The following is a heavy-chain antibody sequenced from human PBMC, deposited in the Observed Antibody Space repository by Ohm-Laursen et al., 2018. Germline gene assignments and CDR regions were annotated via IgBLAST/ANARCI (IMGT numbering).Heavy chain of an antibody. CDR2: IKSKTDGGTT. D-gene: IGHD3-10*01. Sequence: SLRLSCTASGFTFSNAWMSWVRQAPGKGLEWVGRIKSKTDGGTTDYAAPVKGRFTISRDDSKNTLYLQMNSLKTEDTAVYYCTTIGGYYYVNYWGQGTLVTVYS. CDR3: TTIGGYYYVNY. V-gene: IGHV3-15*01. CDR1: GFTFSNAW. J-gene: IGHJ4*02.